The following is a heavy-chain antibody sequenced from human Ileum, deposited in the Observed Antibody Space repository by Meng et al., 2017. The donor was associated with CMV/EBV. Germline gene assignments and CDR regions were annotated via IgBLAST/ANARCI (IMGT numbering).Heavy chain of an antibody. V-gene: IGHV3-21*01. CDR2: ISSSSSYI. Sequence: GSLRLSCAASGFTFSSYSMNWVRQAPGKGLEWVSSISSSSSYIYYADSVKGRFTISRDNAKNSLYLQMNSLRAEDTAVYYCARVSFPSFGVVIIDPYYYYGMDVWGQGTTVTVSS. J-gene: IGHJ6*02. CDR3: ARVSFPSFGVVIIDPYYYYGMDV. D-gene: IGHD3-3*01. CDR1: GFTFSSYS.